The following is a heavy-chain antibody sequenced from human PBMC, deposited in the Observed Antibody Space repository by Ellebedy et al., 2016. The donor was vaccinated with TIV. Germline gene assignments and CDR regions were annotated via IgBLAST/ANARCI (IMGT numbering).Heavy chain of an antibody. CDR1: GGAISSGGHY. CDR3: ARVEGSCTSTNCHGSDY. CDR2: ISHSGRT. D-gene: IGHD2-2*01. V-gene: IGHV4-31*03. J-gene: IGHJ4*02. Sequence: SETLSLXCTVSGGAISSGGHYWSWIRQYPGKGLEWIGYISHSGRTHYNPSLRSRTIISVDTSKNQFSLKLTAVTAADTAVYYCARVEGSCTSTNCHGSDYWGQGTLVTVSS.